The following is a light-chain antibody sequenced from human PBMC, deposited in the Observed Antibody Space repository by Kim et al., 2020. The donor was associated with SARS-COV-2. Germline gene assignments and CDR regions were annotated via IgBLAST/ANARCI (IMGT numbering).Light chain of an antibody. V-gene: IGLV2-14*03. Sequence: QSALTQPASVSASPGQSIILSCTGSSSDVGTYNYVSWYQHHPGRAPKLLIYNVNERPSGVSDRFSGSKSGNTASLTISGLQAEDEADYYCSSYTHRDSGTYVFGTGTKVTVL. CDR3: SSYTHRDSGTYV. J-gene: IGLJ1*01. CDR2: NVN. CDR1: SSDVGTYNY.